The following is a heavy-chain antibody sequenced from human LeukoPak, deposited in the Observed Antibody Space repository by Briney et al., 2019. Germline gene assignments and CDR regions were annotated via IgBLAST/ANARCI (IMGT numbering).Heavy chain of an antibody. CDR2: INWGSNHI. CDR1: GFTLRSYS. Sequence: GGSLRLSCAASGFTLRSYSMSWVRQAPGKGLEWVSSINWGSNHIYYTDAVQGRFTISRDNAKNSLYLQMNSLRAEDTAIYYCARDNSGWSRDYWGQGTLVTVSS. D-gene: IGHD6-19*01. J-gene: IGHJ4*02. V-gene: IGHV3-21*06. CDR3: ARDNSGWSRDY.